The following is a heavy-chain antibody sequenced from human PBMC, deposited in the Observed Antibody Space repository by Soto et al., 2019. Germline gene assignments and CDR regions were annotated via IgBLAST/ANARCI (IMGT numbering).Heavy chain of an antibody. CDR1: GFSFNTAGVS. CDR3: AHSDGGYEIIYFDF. D-gene: IGHD5-12*01. J-gene: IGHJ4*02. V-gene: IGHV2-5*01. CDR2: IYYNDDR. Sequence: SGPTLVNPTQTLTLTCTFSGFSFNTAGVSVGWIRQAPGGALEWLALIYYNDDRRFSPSLKTRLHITGDTSKNQVVLPLTNVDPRDTATYFCAHSDGGYEIIYFDFWGQGIPVTVS.